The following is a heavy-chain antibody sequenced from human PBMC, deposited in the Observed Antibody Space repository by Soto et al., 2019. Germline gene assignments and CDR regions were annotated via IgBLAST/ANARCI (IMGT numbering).Heavy chain of an antibody. V-gene: IGHV3-9*01. Sequence: EVQLVESGGGLVQPGRSLRLSCAASGFTFDDYAMHWVRQAPGKGLEWVSGISWNSGSIGYADSVKGRFTISRDNAKNSLYLQMNSLRAEDTAFYYCAKAVEGYGNFDYWGQGTLVTVSS. D-gene: IGHD5-18*01. CDR1: GFTFDDYA. J-gene: IGHJ4*02. CDR2: ISWNSGSI. CDR3: AKAVEGYGNFDY.